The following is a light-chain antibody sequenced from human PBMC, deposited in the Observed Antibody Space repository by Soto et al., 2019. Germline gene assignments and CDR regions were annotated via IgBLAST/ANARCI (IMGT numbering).Light chain of an antibody. J-gene: IGKJ4*01. CDR2: GAS. Sequence: EIVMTQSPATLSVSPGERATLSCRASQTVSSNLAWYQQKPGQAPRLLIYGASTKDTGIPARFSGSGSGTEFNLTISSLQSEDFAVYYCQQYNKWPLTFGGGTKVEFK. CDR3: QQYNKWPLT. CDR1: QTVSSN. V-gene: IGKV3-15*01.